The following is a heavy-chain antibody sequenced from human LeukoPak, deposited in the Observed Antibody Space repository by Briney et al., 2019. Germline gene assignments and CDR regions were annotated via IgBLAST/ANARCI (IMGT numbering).Heavy chain of an antibody. Sequence: ASVKVSCTASGYTFSSYYMHWVRQAPGQGLGWMGIINPSGGSTSYAQKFQGRVTMTRDMSTSTVYMELSSLRSEDTAVCYCARHGQQLSKNWFDPWGQGTLVTVSS. CDR1: GYTFSSYY. D-gene: IGHD6-13*01. V-gene: IGHV1-46*01. J-gene: IGHJ5*02. CDR3: ARHGQQLSKNWFDP. CDR2: INPSGGST.